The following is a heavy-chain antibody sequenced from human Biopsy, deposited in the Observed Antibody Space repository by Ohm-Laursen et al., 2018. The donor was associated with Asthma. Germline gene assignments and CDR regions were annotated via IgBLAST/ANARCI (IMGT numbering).Heavy chain of an antibody. CDR3: ARRGGLERYFDY. D-gene: IGHD3-16*01. CDR2: MYYSGSA. CDR1: GGAIRTSGYY. J-gene: IGHJ4*02. Sequence: PSQTLSLTCSVSGGAIRTSGYYWGWIRQPPGKGLEWIGSMYYSGSAYYNPSLEGRVTISVDTSKNQFSLKLSSVTAADTAVYFCARRGGLERYFDYWGQGTLVTVSS. V-gene: IGHV4-39*01.